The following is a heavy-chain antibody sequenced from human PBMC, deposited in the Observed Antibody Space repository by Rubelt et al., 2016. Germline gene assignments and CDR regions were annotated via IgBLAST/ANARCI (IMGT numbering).Heavy chain of an antibody. D-gene: IGHD6-6*01. V-gene: IGHV3-15*01. CDR1: GFTFSNAW. Sequence: EVQLVESEGGLVKPGGSLRLSCAASGFTFSNAWMSWVRQAPGKGLEWVGRIKSKTDGGTTDYAEPGKGRVTIAREDSKNTLYQQMNSLKTEDTAVYYCTTDGDSSSSGWTTWGQGTLVTVSS. CDR2: IKSKTDGGTT. CDR3: TTDGDSSSSGWTT. J-gene: IGHJ4*02.